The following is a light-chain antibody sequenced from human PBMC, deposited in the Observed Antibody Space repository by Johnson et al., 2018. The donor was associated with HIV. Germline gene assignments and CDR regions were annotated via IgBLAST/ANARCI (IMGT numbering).Light chain of an antibody. CDR3: GTWGGV. V-gene: IGLV1-51*02. CDR1: TSNIGNNY. Sequence: QPVLTQPPSVSAAPGQNVTISCSGSTSNIGNNYISWYQQLPGTAPKLLIYENDKRPSGISDRFSGSKSGTSATLGITGLQTGDEADYYCGTWGGVFGTGTKVTVL. J-gene: IGLJ1*01. CDR2: END.